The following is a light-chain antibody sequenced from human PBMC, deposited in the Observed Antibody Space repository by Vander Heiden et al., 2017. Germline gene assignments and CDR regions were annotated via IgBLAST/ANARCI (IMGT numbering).Light chain of an antibody. Sequence: ERVMTQSPATLSVSPGERATLSCGASQTIGNDLAWSQQKPGQAPRLLIYGVSTRATGIPARFSGSGSGTEFTLTISSLQSEDFAVYFCHQESYWPFTFGQGTLLEIK. CDR2: GVS. J-gene: IGKJ5*01. CDR1: QTIGND. CDR3: HQESYWPFT. V-gene: IGKV3-15*01.